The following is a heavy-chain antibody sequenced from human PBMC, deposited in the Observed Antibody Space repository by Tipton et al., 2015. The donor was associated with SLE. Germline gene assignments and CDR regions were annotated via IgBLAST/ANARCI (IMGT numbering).Heavy chain of an antibody. CDR1: GASISSGAIY. Sequence: TLSLTCSVSGASISSGAIYWSWFRHHPGKGLEWIGYISYSGGTYYNPTLKSRVTLSVDTSKNQFSLKLSSVTAADTAIYYCAKDSGTYYFDFWGQGVLVNVSS. CDR3: AKDSGTYYFDF. D-gene: IGHD1-26*01. V-gene: IGHV4-31*03. J-gene: IGHJ4*02. CDR2: ISYSGGT.